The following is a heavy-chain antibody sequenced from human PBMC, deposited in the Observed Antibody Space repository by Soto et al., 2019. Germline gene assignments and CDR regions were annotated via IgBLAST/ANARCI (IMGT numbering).Heavy chain of an antibody. D-gene: IGHD6-13*01. CDR3: ARGGIALEDYYFYGLDV. CDR1: GYTFTRYY. V-gene: IGHV1-8*01. CDR2: MNPNSGNT. J-gene: IGHJ6*02. Sequence: GASVKVSCEASGYTFTRYYINWVRQATGHGLEWMGWMNPNSGNTGYAQKFQGRVTMTRNTSISTAYMELSSLRSEDTAVYYCARGGIALEDYYFYGLDVWGQGTTVTVSS.